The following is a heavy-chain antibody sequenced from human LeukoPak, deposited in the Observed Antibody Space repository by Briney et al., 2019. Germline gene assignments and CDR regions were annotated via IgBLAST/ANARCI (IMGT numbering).Heavy chain of an antibody. CDR1: GFTFSSYS. V-gene: IGHV3-48*01. J-gene: IGHJ6*03. Sequence: GGSLRLSCAASGFTFSSYSMNWVRQAPGKGLEWVSYISSSSSTIYYADSVKGRFTISRDNAKNSLYLQMNSLRAEDTAVYYCAREKYSGYGGWYYYYYMDVWGKGTTVTVSS. CDR3: AREKYSGYGGWYYYYYMDV. D-gene: IGHD5-12*01. CDR2: ISSSSSTI.